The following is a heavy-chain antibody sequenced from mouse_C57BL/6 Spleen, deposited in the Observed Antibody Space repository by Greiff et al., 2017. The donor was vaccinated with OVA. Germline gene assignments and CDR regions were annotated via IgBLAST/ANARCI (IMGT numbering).Heavy chain of an antibody. CDR1: GFTFSDYG. J-gene: IGHJ1*03. CDR2: ISSGSSTI. CDR3: ARRIGYDCEGYFDV. V-gene: IGHV5-17*01. D-gene: IGHD2-4*01. Sequence: DVLLVESGGGLVKPGGSLKLSCAASGFTFSDYGMHWVRQAPEKGLEWVAYISSGSSTIYYADTVKGRFTISRDNATNTLFLQMTSLRSEDTAMYYCARRIGYDCEGYFDVWGTGTTVTVSS.